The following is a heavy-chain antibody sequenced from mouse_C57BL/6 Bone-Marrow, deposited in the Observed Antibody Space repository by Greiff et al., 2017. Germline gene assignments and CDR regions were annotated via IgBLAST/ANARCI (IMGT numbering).Heavy chain of an antibody. V-gene: IGHV1-72*01. CDR3: ARQGGSSYVSWYFDV. J-gene: IGHJ1*03. Sequence: QVHVKQPGAELVKPGASVKLSCKASGYTFTSYWMHWVKQRPGRGLEWIGRIDPNSGGTKYNEKFKSKATLTVDKPSSTAYMQLSSLTSEDSAVYYCARQGGSSYVSWYFDVWGTGTTVTVSS. D-gene: IGHD1-1*01. CDR2: IDPNSGGT. CDR1: GYTFTSYW.